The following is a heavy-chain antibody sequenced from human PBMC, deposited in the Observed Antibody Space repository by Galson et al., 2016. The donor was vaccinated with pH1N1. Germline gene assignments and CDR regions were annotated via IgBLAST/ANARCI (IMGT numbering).Heavy chain of an antibody. J-gene: IGHJ3*02. Sequence: SLRLSCAASGFIFSSYGMHWVRQAPGKGLEWVAFISYDGTNKYYADSLKGRFTITRDNSKNTLYLQINSLKAEDTAVFYCARAPPTYNNRGWSFDIWGQGTMVTVSS. CDR3: ARAPPTYNNRGWSFDI. V-gene: IGHV3-30*03. D-gene: IGHD1-14*01. CDR2: ISYDGTNK. CDR1: GFIFSSYG.